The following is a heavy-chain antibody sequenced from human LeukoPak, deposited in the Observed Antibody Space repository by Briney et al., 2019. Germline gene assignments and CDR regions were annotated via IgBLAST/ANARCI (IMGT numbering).Heavy chain of an antibody. CDR2: ISGYNGNT. CDR1: GYTFTSYG. D-gene: IGHD3-3*01. V-gene: IGHV1-18*01. J-gene: IGHJ3*02. Sequence: ASVKVSCKASGYTFTSYGISWVRQAPGQGLEWMGWISGYNGNTNSAQKLQGRVSMATDTSTSTAYMELRSLRSDDTAVYYCARDRSPDFWSGDYRDAFDIWGQGTMVTVSS. CDR3: ARDRSPDFWSGDYRDAFDI.